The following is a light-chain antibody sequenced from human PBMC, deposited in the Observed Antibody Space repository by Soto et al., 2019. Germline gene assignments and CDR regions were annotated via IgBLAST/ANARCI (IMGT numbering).Light chain of an antibody. Sequence: QSALTQPASVSGSPGQSITVSCTGTSSDFGAYNYVSWYQQVPGKAPKLMIYDVDSRPSGVSNRFSGSKSGNTASLTISGLQAEDEADYYCISFTSSSTWVFGGVTKVTVL. CDR1: SSDFGAYNY. V-gene: IGLV2-14*01. CDR2: DVD. J-gene: IGLJ3*02. CDR3: ISFTSSSTWV.